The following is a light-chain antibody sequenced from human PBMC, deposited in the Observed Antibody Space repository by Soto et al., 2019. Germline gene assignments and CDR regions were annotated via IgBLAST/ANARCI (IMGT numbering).Light chain of an antibody. CDR2: RHN. CDR3: AAWDDSLSGYV. Sequence: QAVVTQPPSASGTPGQRVTISCSGSSSNIGSNYVYWYQHLPGTAPKLLIYRHNQRPSGVPDRFSGSKSGTSASLAISGLRSEDEADYYCAAWDDSLSGYVFGTGTKVTVL. V-gene: IGLV1-47*01. J-gene: IGLJ1*01. CDR1: SSNIGSNY.